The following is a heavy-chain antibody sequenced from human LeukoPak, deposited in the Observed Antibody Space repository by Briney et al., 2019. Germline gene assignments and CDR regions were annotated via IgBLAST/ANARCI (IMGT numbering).Heavy chain of an antibody. CDR2: ISGSGGST. CDR3: AKQWSGGDYNDWRTYNWFDP. D-gene: IGHD2-21*02. CDR1: GFTFSSYA. V-gene: IGHV3-23*01. Sequence: PGGSLRLSCAASGFTFSSYAMSWVRQAPGKGLEWVSAISGSGGSTYYADSAKGRFTISRDNSKNTLYLQMNSLRAEDTAVYYCAKQWSGGDYNDWRTYNWFDPWGQGTLVTVSS. J-gene: IGHJ5*02.